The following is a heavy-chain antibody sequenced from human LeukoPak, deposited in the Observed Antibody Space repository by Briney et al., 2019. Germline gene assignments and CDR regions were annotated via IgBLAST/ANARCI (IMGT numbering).Heavy chain of an antibody. CDR1: GFTFDDYA. J-gene: IGHJ4*02. D-gene: IGHD2-2*02. CDR3: AKEGDIVVVPAAIYVI. CDR2: ISWSSGSI. Sequence: PGRSLRLSCAASGFTFDDYAMHWVRQAPGKGLEWVSGISWSSGSIGYADSVKGRFTISRDNSKNTLYLQMNSLRAEDTAVYYCAKEGDIVVVPAAIYVIWGQGTLVTVSP. V-gene: IGHV3-9*01.